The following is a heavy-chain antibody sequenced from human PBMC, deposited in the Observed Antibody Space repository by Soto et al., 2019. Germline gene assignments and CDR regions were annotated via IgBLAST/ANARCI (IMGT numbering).Heavy chain of an antibody. V-gene: IGHV1-69*06. CDR3: ARGGLQAQGVQYNHYAMDV. CDR2: IIPVFSTP. J-gene: IGHJ6*02. D-gene: IGHD4-4*01. CDR1: GGTFDRHT. Sequence: GASVKVSCKASGGTFDRHTINWVRQAPRQGLEWMGGIIPVFSTPKYAQKFQGRVMLTADKSTSTAYMELSSLRYEDTAVYYCARGGLQAQGVQYNHYAMDVWGQGTTVTVSS.